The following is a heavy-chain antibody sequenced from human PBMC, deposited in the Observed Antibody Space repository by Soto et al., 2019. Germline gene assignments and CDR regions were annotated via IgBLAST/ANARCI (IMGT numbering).Heavy chain of an antibody. CDR2: ISSSSSYI. CDR3: ARSAYYDSSGYPPGGMDV. Sequence: GGPLRLSCAASGFTFSSYSMTWLRQAPGKGLGWVSSISSSSSYIYYADSVKGRFTISRDNAKNSLYLQMNSLRAEDTAVYYCARSAYYDSSGYPPGGMDVWGQGTTVTVSS. D-gene: IGHD3-22*01. CDR1: GFTFSSYS. V-gene: IGHV3-21*01. J-gene: IGHJ6*02.